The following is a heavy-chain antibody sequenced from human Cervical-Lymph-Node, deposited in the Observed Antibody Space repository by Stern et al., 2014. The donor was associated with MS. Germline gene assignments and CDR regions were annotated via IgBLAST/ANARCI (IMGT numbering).Heavy chain of an antibody. CDR2: IFPVVASP. D-gene: IGHD6-13*01. CDR1: GGTFSKFP. CDR3: ALRSETSDRWYALGYDL. J-gene: IGHJ5*02. V-gene: IGHV1-69*01. Sequence: VQLVQSGAEVMKPGSSVKVSCKASGGTFSKFPSSWVRQAPGQGLEWMGGIFPVVASPTAAYEFRGRVIITADGSTSTVYMELSSLRADDTAVYCCALRSETSDRWYALGYDLWGQGTLVTVSS.